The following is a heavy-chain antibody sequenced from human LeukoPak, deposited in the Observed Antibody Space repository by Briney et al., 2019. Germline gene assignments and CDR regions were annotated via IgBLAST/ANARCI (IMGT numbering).Heavy chain of an antibody. Sequence: TGRSLRLSCAASGFTFSSYAMHWVRQAPGKGLEWVAVISYDGSNKYYADSVKGRFTISRDNSKNTLYLQMNSLRAEDTAVYYCARGRSIVVVPAAYYYYGMDVWGQGTTVTVSS. CDR1: GFTFSSYA. D-gene: IGHD2-2*01. V-gene: IGHV3-30-3*01. CDR3: ARGRSIVVVPAAYYYYGMDV. J-gene: IGHJ6*02. CDR2: ISYDGSNK.